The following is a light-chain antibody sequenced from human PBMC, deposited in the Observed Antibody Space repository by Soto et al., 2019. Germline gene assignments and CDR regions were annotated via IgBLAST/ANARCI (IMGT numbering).Light chain of an antibody. CDR1: QSISSW. CDR3: QQYNSYSPWT. Sequence: DIQMPQSPSTLSASVGDRVTITCRASQSISSWLAWYQQKPGKAPKLLIYKASSLESGVPLRFSGSGSGTEFTLTIRSLQPDDFATYYCQQYNSYSPWTVGQGTKVDIK. V-gene: IGKV1-5*03. CDR2: KAS. J-gene: IGKJ1*01.